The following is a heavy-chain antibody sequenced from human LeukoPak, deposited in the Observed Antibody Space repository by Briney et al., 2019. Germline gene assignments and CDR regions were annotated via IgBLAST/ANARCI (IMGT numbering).Heavy chain of an antibody. J-gene: IGHJ4*02. CDR2: INWSGGST. CDR3: AAHSGHASSNFDH. V-gene: IGHV3-20*01. D-gene: IGHD5-12*01. Sequence: GGSLRLSCAASGFTFDDYGMSWVRQAPGKGLEWVSGINWSGGSTGYADSVKGRFTISRDNAKNSLYLQMNSLRAEDTALYHCAAHSGHASSNFDHWGQGALVTVSS. CDR1: GFTFDDYG.